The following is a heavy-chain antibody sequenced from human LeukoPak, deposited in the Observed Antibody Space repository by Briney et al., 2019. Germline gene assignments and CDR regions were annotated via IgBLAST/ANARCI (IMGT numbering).Heavy chain of an antibody. CDR2: ISYDGSNK. D-gene: IGHD6-13*01. Sequence: PGGSLRLSCAASGFTFSSYAMHWVRQAPGKGLEWGALISYDGSNKYYADSVKGRFTISRDNSKNTLYLQMNSLRAEDTAVYYCARPIAAAGLDAFDIWGQGTMVTVSS. J-gene: IGHJ3*02. CDR3: ARPIAAAGLDAFDI. CDR1: GFTFSSYA. V-gene: IGHV3-30-3*01.